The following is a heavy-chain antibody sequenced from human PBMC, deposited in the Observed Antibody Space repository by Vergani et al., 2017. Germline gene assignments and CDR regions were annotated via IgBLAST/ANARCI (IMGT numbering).Heavy chain of an antibody. CDR3: ARDQGERITIFGVVRGDAFDI. CDR1: GGSISRYY. D-gene: IGHD3-3*01. Sequence: QVQLQESGPGLVKPSETLSLTCTVSGGSISRYYWSWIRQPPGKGLEWIGYIYYSGSTNSNPSLKSRVTISVDTSKNQFSLKLRSVTAADTAVYYCARDQGERITIFGVVRGDAFDIWGQGTMVTVSS. J-gene: IGHJ3*02. V-gene: IGHV4-59*01. CDR2: IYYSGST.